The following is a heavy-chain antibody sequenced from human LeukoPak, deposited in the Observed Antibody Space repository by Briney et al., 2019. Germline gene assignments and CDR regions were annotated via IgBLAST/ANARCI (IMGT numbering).Heavy chain of an antibody. D-gene: IGHD3-10*01. J-gene: IGHJ4*02. CDR1: GGSISDKNFY. V-gene: IGHV4-39*01. CDR3: ARQGGSAGTPIDF. CDR2: IFYRGST. Sequence: SETLSLTCFVSGGSISDKNFYWAWLRQPPGKPLEWIGNIFYRGSTYYNPSLKSRVTILVDASRNPFSLKVSSLTAADTAIYYCARQGGSAGTPIDFWGQGTLVTVSS.